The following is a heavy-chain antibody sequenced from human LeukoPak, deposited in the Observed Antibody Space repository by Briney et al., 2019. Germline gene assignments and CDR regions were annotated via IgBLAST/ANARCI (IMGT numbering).Heavy chain of an antibody. V-gene: IGHV4-39*01. D-gene: IGHD3-3*01. J-gene: IGHJ3*02. CDR2: IYYSGST. CDR1: GGSISSSSYY. Sequence: SETLSLSCTVSGGSISSSSYYWGWIRQPPGKGLEWIGSIYYSGSTYYNPSLKSRVTISVDTSKNQFSLKLSSVTAADTAVYYCARSYYDFCSGTRRRDAFDIWGQGTMVTVSS. CDR3: ARSYYDFCSGTRRRDAFDI.